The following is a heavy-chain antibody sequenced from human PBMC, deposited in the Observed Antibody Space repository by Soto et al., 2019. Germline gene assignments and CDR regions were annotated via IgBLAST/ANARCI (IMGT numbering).Heavy chain of an antibody. Sequence: EVQLLESGGGLVQPGGSLRLSCAASGFTFSSYTMNWVRQAPGKGLEWVPGINSGGRTYYADSVKGRFTISRDDSKNTLYLQIISLRAEDTAVYYCAQDLRPDGVWDFDYWGQGTLVTVSS. J-gene: IGHJ4*02. CDR3: AQDLRPDGVWDFDY. V-gene: IGHV3-23*01. CDR2: INSGGRT. D-gene: IGHD4-17*01. CDR1: GFTFSSYT.